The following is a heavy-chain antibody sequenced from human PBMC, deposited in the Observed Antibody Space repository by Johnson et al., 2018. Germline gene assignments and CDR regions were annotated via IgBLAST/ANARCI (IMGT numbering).Heavy chain of an antibody. CDR2: ISSNGGST. CDR1: GFTFSSYA. Sequence: VQLVESGGGLVQPGGSLRLSCAASGFTFSSYAMHWVRQAPGKGLEYVSAISSNGGSTYYANSVKGRFTISRDNSKHTLYLQMNSLRAEDTAGYYCARDHSGSYYEYFQHWGQGTLVTVSS. D-gene: IGHD1-26*01. CDR3: ARDHSGSYYEYFQH. J-gene: IGHJ1*01. V-gene: IGHV3-64*01.